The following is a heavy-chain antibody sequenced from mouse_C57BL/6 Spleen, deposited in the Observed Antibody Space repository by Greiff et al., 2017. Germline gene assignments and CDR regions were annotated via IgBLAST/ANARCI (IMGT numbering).Heavy chain of an antibody. D-gene: IGHD2-14*01. CDR3: ARGGTDAMDY. CDR1: GYTFTSYW. J-gene: IGHJ4*01. V-gene: IGHV1-69*01. Sequence: QVQLQQPGAELVMPGASVKLSCKASGYTFTSYWMHWVKQRPGQGLEWIGEIDPSDSYTNYNQKFKGKSTLTVDTSSSTAYMQLSSLTSEDSAVYYCARGGTDAMDYWGQGTSVTVSS. CDR2: IDPSDSYT.